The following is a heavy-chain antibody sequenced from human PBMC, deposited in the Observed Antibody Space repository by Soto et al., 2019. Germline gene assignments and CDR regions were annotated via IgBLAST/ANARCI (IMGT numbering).Heavy chain of an antibody. CDR1: GFTFSIYG. J-gene: IGHJ4*02. V-gene: IGHV3-33*01. CDR3: ARDPPGGSYGLDY. Sequence: QVQLVESGGGVVQPGRSPRLSCAASGFTFSIYGMHWVRQAPGKGLEWVAVIWYDGSNKYYADSVKGRFTISRDNSKNTLYLQMNSLRAEDTAVYYCARDPPGGSYGLDYWGQGTLVTVSS. CDR2: IWYDGSNK. D-gene: IGHD1-26*01.